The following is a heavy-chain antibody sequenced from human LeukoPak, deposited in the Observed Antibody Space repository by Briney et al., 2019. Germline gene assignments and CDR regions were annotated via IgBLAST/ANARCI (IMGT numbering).Heavy chain of an antibody. CDR1: GFTFSTYN. V-gene: IGHV3-21*04. CDR2: ITNSSHI. Sequence: TGGSLRLSCAASGFTFSTYNMNWVRQAPGKGLEWVSSITNSSHIYDADLVKGRFTISRDNSKNTVSLQMNSLRVEDTAVYYCTRDHITSWQIDFWGQGTMVTVSS. J-gene: IGHJ4*02. D-gene: IGHD2-2*01. CDR3: TRDHITSWQIDF.